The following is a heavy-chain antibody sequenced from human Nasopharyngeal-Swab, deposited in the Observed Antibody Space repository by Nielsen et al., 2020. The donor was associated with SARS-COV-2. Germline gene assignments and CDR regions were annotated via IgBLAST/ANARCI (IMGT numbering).Heavy chain of an antibody. J-gene: IGHJ4*02. Sequence: SETLSLTCAVYGGSFSGYYWSWIRQPPGKGLEWIGEINHSGSTNYNPSLKSRVTISVDTSKNQFPLKLSSVTAADTAVYYCARGLGQYYYDSSGYYFFDYWGQGTLVTVSS. CDR2: INHSGST. D-gene: IGHD3-22*01. CDR3: ARGLGQYYYDSSGYYFFDY. CDR1: GGSFSGYY. V-gene: IGHV4-34*01.